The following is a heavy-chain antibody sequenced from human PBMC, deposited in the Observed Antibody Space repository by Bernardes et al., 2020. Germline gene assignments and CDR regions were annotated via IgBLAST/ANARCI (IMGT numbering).Heavy chain of an antibody. J-gene: IGHJ4*02. D-gene: IGHD3-10*01. CDR1: GFTFSSYW. CDR3: ARDGSGFITMVQGAADY. CDR2: IKQDGSEK. Sequence: GGSLRLSCAASGFTFSSYWMSWVRQAPGKGLEWVANIKQDGSEKYYVDSVKGRFTISRDNAKNSLYLQMNSLRAEDTAVYYCARDGSGFITMVQGAADYWGQGTLVTVSS. V-gene: IGHV3-7*01.